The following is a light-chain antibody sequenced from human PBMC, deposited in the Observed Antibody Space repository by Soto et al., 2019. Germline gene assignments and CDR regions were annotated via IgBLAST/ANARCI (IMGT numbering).Light chain of an antibody. J-gene: IGKJ2*01. CDR1: QTISTN. Sequence: ETVMTQSPATLSASPGERATLSCRASQTISTNLAWYQQKPGQSPRLLIYGASTRATGIPARFSGTGSGTEFTLTISSLQSEDFAVYYCQHYNNWPFTFGQGTKLEI. V-gene: IGKV3-15*01. CDR2: GAS. CDR3: QHYNNWPFT.